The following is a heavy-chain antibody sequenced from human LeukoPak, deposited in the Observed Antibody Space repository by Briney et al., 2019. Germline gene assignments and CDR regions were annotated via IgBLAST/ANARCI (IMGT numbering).Heavy chain of an antibody. CDR2: ISYDGSNE. CDR1: GFTFSSYV. V-gene: IGHV3-30*04. Sequence: GGSLRLSCAASGFTFSSYVMHWVRQAPGKGLEWVAIISYDGSNEYYADSVKGRFTISRDNSKNTLYLQMNSLRSEDTAVYYCARARDGVTYYYYYYMDVWGKGTTVTVSS. J-gene: IGHJ6*03. CDR3: ARARDGVTYYYYYYMDV. D-gene: IGHD4-17*01.